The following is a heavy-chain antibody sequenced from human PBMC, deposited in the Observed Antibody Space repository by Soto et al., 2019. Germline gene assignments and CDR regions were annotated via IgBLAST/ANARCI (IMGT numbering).Heavy chain of an antibody. J-gene: IGHJ3*02. Sequence: SVKVSCKASGGTFSSYAISWVRQAPGQGLEWMGGIIPIFGTANYAQKFQGRVTITADESTSTAYMELSSLRSEDTAVYYCATTYCGGDCWYLPNAFGIWGQGTMVTVSS. CDR3: ATTYCGGDCWYLPNAFGI. CDR1: GGTFSSYA. CDR2: IIPIFGTA. D-gene: IGHD2-21*02. V-gene: IGHV1-69*13.